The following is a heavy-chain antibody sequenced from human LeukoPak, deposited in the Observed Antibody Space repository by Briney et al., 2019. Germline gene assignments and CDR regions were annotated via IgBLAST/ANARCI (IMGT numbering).Heavy chain of an antibody. D-gene: IGHD3-22*01. CDR3: ARGGMNYYDSSGYYYY. Sequence: GGSLRLSCAASGFTFSDYYMSWIRQAPGKGLEWVSYISSSGSTIYYADSVKGRFTISRDNAKNSLYLQMNSPRAEDAAVYYCARGGMNYYDSSGYYYYWGQGTLVTVSS. J-gene: IGHJ4*02. CDR1: GFTFSDYY. V-gene: IGHV3-11*01. CDR2: ISSSGSTI.